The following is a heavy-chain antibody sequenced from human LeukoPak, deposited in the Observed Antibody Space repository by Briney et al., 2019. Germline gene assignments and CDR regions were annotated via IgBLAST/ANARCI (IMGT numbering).Heavy chain of an antibody. Sequence: SVTVSCKASGGTFSSYAISWVRQAPGQGLEWMGGIIPIFGTANYAQKFRGRVTITADESTSTAYMELSSLRSEDTAIYYCARGKGYSYVYGTDYWGQGTLVTVSS. D-gene: IGHD5-18*01. CDR2: IIPIFGTA. CDR1: GGTFSSYA. V-gene: IGHV1-69*01. J-gene: IGHJ4*02. CDR3: ARGKGYSYVYGTDY.